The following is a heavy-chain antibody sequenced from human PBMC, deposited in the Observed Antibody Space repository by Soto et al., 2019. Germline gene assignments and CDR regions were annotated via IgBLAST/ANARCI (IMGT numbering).Heavy chain of an antibody. Sequence: GGSLRLSCVASGFTFGSYAMTWVRRAPGKGLEWVSTINDNGNLRYYAESVRGRFTISRDNSKNTLYLQLNNLRAEDSARYYCARHDYSNEHWFDTWGLGTAVTVSS. CDR3: ARHDYSNEHWFDT. J-gene: IGHJ5*02. D-gene: IGHD4-4*01. V-gene: IGHV3-23*01. CDR1: GFTFGSYA. CDR2: INDNGNLR.